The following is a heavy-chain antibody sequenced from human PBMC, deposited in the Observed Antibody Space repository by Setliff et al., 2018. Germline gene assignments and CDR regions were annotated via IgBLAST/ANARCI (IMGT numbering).Heavy chain of an antibody. D-gene: IGHD2-2*02. CDR2: IIPIFGTA. CDR1: GGTFSSYA. J-gene: IGHJ6*02. V-gene: IGHV1-69*13. CDR3: ARDSRGLVPAAIEGSYYYYGMDV. Sequence: SVKVSCKASGGTFSSYAISWVRQAPGQGLEWMGGIIPIFGTANYAQKFQGRVTITADESTSTAYMELSSLRSEDTAVYYCARDSRGLVPAAIEGSYYYYGMDVWGQGTRSPSP.